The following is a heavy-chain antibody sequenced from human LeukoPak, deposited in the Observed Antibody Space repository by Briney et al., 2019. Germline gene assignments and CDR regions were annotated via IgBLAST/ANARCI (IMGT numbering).Heavy chain of an antibody. Sequence: SVKVSCKASGGTFSSYAISWVRQAPGQGLEWMGGIIPIFGTANYAQKFHGRVTITTAESTSTAYMALSSLRSEDTAVYYCARGPVVVAAKGYYFDYWGQGTLVTVSS. V-gene: IGHV1-69*05. J-gene: IGHJ4*02. CDR1: GGTFSSYA. CDR2: IIPIFGTA. CDR3: ARGPVVVAAKGYYFDY. D-gene: IGHD2-15*01.